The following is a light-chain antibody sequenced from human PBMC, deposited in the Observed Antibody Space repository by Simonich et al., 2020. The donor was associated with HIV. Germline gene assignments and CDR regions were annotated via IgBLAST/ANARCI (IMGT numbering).Light chain of an antibody. CDR1: QSVSSN. Sequence: ETVMTQSPATLSVSPGERAILSCRASQSVSSNLAWYQQKPGQAPRLLIYGASIRATAFPARFSCSGSGTEFTLTISSLQSEDFAVYYCQQYNNWPGTFGGGTKVEIK. CDR3: QQYNNWPGT. V-gene: IGKV3-15*01. CDR2: GAS. J-gene: IGKJ4*01.